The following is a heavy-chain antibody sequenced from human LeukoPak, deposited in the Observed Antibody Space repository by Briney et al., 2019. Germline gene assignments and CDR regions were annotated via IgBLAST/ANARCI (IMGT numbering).Heavy chain of an antibody. CDR3: ARFPNYDFWSGYYSVDY. D-gene: IGHD3-3*01. Sequence: ASVKVSCKASGYTFTRYDINWVRQATGQGLEWMGWMNPNSGNTGYAQKFQGRVTMTRNTSISTAYMELSSLRSEDTAVYYCARFPNYDFWSGYYSVDYWGQGTLVTVSS. V-gene: IGHV1-8*01. J-gene: IGHJ4*02. CDR1: GYTFTRYD. CDR2: MNPNSGNT.